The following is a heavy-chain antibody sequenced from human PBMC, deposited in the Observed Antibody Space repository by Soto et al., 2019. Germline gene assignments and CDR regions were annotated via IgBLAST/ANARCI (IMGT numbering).Heavy chain of an antibody. CDR3: TTVYYYDSSGPKDYFDY. D-gene: IGHD3-22*01. CDR2: IKSKTDGGTT. V-gene: IGHV3-15*01. Sequence: GGSLRLSCAASGFTFSNAWMSWVRQAPGKGLEWVGRIKSKTDGGTTDYAAPVKGRFTISRDDSKNTLYLQMNSLKTEDTAVYYCTTVYYYDSSGPKDYFDYWGQGTLVTVS. CDR1: GFTFSNAW. J-gene: IGHJ4*02.